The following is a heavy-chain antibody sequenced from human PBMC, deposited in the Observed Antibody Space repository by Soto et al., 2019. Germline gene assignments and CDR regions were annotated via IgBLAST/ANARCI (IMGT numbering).Heavy chain of an antibody. CDR2: INPSGGGT. J-gene: IGHJ4*02. Sequence: QVQLVQSGPEVKKPGASVKVSCKASGYPFTGYYIHWVRQAPGQGLEWMGWINPSGGGTNFAQDFLGRVTMTRDTSISTAYMELSSLRSDDTAIYYCPRTTVPNYDGDYWGQGTLVTVSS. CDR1: GYPFTGYY. CDR3: PRTTVPNYDGDY. V-gene: IGHV1-2*02. D-gene: IGHD3-3*01.